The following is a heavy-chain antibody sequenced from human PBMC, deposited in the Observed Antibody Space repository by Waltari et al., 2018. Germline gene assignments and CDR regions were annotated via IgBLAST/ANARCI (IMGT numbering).Heavy chain of an antibody. J-gene: IGHJ4*02. CDR3: ARLRHFDNSGFFDY. D-gene: IGHD3-22*01. V-gene: IGHV4-59*01. CDR2: IYYSGST. Sequence: QVQLQESGPGLVKPSETLSLPCPVSGGPITNSYCSWLRQPPGKGLEWIGYIYYSGSTNYNPSLKSRVTMSIDASESQFSLKLTSVTAADTAVYYCARLRHFDNSGFFDYWGQGTLVTVSS. CDR1: GGPITNSY.